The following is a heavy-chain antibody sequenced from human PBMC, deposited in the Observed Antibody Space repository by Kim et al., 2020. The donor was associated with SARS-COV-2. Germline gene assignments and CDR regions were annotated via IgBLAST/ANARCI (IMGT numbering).Heavy chain of an antibody. Sequence: GGSLRLSCAASGFTFSSYSMNWVRQAPGKGLEWVSSISSSSSYIYYADSVKGRFTISRDNAKNSLYLQMNSLRAEDTAVYYCARDHNYYDSSGRAIMIAFDIWGQGTMVTVSS. D-gene: IGHD3-22*01. CDR3: ARDHNYYDSSGRAIMIAFDI. J-gene: IGHJ3*02. CDR2: ISSSSSYI. V-gene: IGHV3-21*01. CDR1: GFTFSSYS.